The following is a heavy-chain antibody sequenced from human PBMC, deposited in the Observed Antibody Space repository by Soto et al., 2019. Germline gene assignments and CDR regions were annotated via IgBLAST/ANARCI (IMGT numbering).Heavy chain of an antibody. J-gene: IGHJ4*02. CDR2: ISRSGDRT. D-gene: IGHD2-15*01. Sequence: EVQLVESGEGLVQPGGSLRLSCAASGFTFSSYNIHWIRQAPGKGLEFVSAISRSGDRTYYADSVKGRFTISRDNSKNPVWLQMGSLRAEDIAVYYCARARCSSGQCYYFDYWGRGALVSVSS. V-gene: IGHV3-64*02. CDR1: GFTFSSYN. CDR3: ARARCSSGQCYYFDY.